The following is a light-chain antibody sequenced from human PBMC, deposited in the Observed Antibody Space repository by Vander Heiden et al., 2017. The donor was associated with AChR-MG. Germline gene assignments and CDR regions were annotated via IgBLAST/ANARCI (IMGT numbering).Light chain of an antibody. CDR3: ASWDDSLSGYV. V-gene: IGLV1-44*01. Sequence: QSVLTQPPAASGTPGQRVTISCSGSSSNVESNTVNSFQQLPGAAPKVLIYNDIQRPSGVPARFSASKSGTSASLAISGLQSEDEADYYCASWDDSLSGYVFGAGTEVTLL. CDR2: NDI. CDR1: SSNVESNT. J-gene: IGLJ1*01.